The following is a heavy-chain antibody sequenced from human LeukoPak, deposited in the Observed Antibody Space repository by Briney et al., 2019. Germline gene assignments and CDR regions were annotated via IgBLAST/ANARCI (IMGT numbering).Heavy chain of an antibody. CDR3: ARLHVGESYCSSTSCYAPPAYGMDV. CDR1: GGSISRSSYY. D-gene: IGHD2-2*01. Sequence: PSETLSLTCTVSGGSISRSSYYWGWIRQPPGKGLEWIGSIYYSGSTYYNPSLKSRVTISVDTSKNQFSLKLSSVTAADTAVYYCARLHVGESYCSSTSCYAPPAYGMDVWGQGTTVTVSS. J-gene: IGHJ6*02. V-gene: IGHV4-39*01. CDR2: IYYSGST.